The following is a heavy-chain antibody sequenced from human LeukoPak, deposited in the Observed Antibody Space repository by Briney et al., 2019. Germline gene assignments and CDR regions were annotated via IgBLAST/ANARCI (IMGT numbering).Heavy chain of an antibody. D-gene: IGHD2-2*02. CDR1: GFTFSSYS. CDR2: ISSSSSTI. V-gene: IGHV3-48*02. Sequence: PGGSLRLSCAASGFTFSSYSMNWVRQAPGKGLGWVSYISSSSSTIYYADSVKGRFTISRDNAKNSLYLQMNSLRDEDTAVYYCARDRGYCSSTSCYKWFDPWGQGTLVTVSS. CDR3: ARDRGYCSSTSCYKWFDP. J-gene: IGHJ5*02.